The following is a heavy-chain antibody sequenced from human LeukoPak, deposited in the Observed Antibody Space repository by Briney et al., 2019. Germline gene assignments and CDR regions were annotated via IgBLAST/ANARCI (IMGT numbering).Heavy chain of an antibody. CDR3: SGDPGDY. Sequence: PSETLSLTCTVSGGSISSTSYYWGWIRQPPGKGLEWVANINQDGSETYYVDSVEGRFTISRDNAKNSLFLQMSSLRAEDTAVYFCSGDPGDYWGQGPLVPVSS. J-gene: IGHJ4*02. CDR2: INQDGSET. CDR1: GGSISSTSYY. V-gene: IGHV3-7*04. D-gene: IGHD7-27*01.